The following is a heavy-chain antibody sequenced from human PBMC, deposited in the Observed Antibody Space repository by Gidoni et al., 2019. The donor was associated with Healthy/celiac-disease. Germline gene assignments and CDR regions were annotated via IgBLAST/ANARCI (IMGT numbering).Heavy chain of an antibody. CDR1: GFTVGSYA. CDR2: ISYDGSNK. CDR3: ARDMREMATVDAFDI. Sequence: QVQLVESGGGVVQPGRSLRLSCAASGFTVGSYAMHWVRQAPGKGLEWVAVISYDGSNKYYADSVKGRFTISRDNSKNTLYLQMNSLRAEDTAVYYCARDMREMATVDAFDIWGQGTMVTVSS. D-gene: IGHD4-4*01. J-gene: IGHJ3*02. V-gene: IGHV3-30*01.